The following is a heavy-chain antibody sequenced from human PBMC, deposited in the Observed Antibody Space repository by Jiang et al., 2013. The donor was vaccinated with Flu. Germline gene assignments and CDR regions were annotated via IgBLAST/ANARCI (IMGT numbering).Heavy chain of an antibody. V-gene: IGHV4-39*07. D-gene: IGHD5-18*01. Sequence: PGLVKPSETLSLTCTVSGGSISSYSFYWGWIRQPPGKGLEWIGSFYYSGSTYYSPSLKSRVTISVDMSKNQFSLKLSSVTAADTAVYYCARSGVDTAMAEGYWGQGTLVTVSS. CDR3: ARSGVDTAMAEGY. J-gene: IGHJ4*02. CDR1: GGSISSYSFY. CDR2: FYYSGST.